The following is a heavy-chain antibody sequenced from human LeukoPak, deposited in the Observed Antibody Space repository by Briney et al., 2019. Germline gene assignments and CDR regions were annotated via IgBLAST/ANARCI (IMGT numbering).Heavy chain of an antibody. Sequence: SETLSLTCTVSGGSISSYYWSWIRQPPGKGLEWIGYIYYSGSTNYNPSLKSRVTISVDTSKNQFSLKLSSVTAADTAVYYCARAGGWFGGNWFDPWGQGTLVTASS. V-gene: IGHV4-59*01. J-gene: IGHJ5*02. CDR2: IYYSGST. CDR3: ARAGGWFGGNWFDP. D-gene: IGHD3-10*01. CDR1: GGSISSYY.